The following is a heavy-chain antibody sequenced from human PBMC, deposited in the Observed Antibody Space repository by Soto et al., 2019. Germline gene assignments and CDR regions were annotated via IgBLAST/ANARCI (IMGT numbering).Heavy chain of an antibody. Sequence: QVPLVQAGAEVKKPGASVKVSCKASGYTFTTYGITWVRQAPGQGLEWMGWISLYDGSTKYAQNLQGRVTMTTDTPTSTAYMELTSLRSDDTAVYYCARERASGYFDFWGQGTLVTVSS. CDR2: ISLYDGST. J-gene: IGHJ4*02. CDR1: GYTFTTYG. CDR3: ARERASGYFDF. D-gene: IGHD3-10*01. V-gene: IGHV1-18*01.